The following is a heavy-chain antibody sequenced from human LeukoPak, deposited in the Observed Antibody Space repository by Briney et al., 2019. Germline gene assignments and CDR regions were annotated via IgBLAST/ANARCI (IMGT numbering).Heavy chain of an antibody. J-gene: IGHJ4*02. CDR2: IIPIFGTA. CDR1: GGTFSSYA. V-gene: IGHV1-69*06. CDR3: ARERGIAAAPVRHYFDY. Sequence: ASVNVSCKASGGTFSSYAISWVRQAPGQGLEWMGGIIPIFGTANYAQKFQGRVTITADKSTSTAYMELSSLRSEDTAVYYCARERGIAAAPVRHYFDYWGQGTLVTVSS. D-gene: IGHD6-13*01.